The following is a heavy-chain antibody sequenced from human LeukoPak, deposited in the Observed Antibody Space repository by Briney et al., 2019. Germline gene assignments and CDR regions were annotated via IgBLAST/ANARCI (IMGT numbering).Heavy chain of an antibody. CDR3: ANSPMYYDTSGYSFFDD. V-gene: IGHV4-30-4*01. CDR2: FYYSGST. D-gene: IGHD3-22*01. Sequence: SETLSLTCTVSGGSITSGDYYWSWIRQPTGKGLEWIGYFYYSGSTSYCPSLKSRVTISADTSKNQFSLKLNSETAADTAVYYCANSPMYYDTSGYSFFDDWGQGTLVTVSS. J-gene: IGHJ4*02. CDR1: GGSITSGDYY.